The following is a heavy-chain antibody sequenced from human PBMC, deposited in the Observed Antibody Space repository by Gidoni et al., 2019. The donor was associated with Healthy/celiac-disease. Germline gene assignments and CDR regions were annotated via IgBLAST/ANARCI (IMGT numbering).Heavy chain of an antibody. J-gene: IGHJ6*02. D-gene: IGHD4-17*01. CDR2: IIPILGIA. Sequence: QVQLVQSGAEVTKPGSSVKISCKDSGGTFSSCTISWVRQAPGQGLEWMGRIIPILGIANYAQKFQGRVTITADKSTSTAYMELSSLRSEDTAVYYCARSSYGDYIGYYYGMDVWGQGTTVTVSS. CDR3: ARSSYGDYIGYYYGMDV. V-gene: IGHV1-69*02. CDR1: GGTFSSCT.